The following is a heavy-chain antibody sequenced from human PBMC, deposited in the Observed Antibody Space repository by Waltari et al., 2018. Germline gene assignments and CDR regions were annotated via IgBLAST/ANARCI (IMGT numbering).Heavy chain of an antibody. CDR1: GFNFSNYA. Sequence: QVQLVESGGGVVQPGRSLRLSCATSGFNFSNYAMHWVRQAPGKGLEWVAGISYEGSKEYYADSVKGRFTISRDKSKNTLFLQMNSLISVDTAIYYCARAYTSSSGLLWLSAADCWGQGTLVTVSS. CDR3: ARAYTSSSGLLWLSAADC. CDR2: ISYEGSKE. J-gene: IGHJ4*02. D-gene: IGHD6-13*01. V-gene: IGHV3-30-3*01.